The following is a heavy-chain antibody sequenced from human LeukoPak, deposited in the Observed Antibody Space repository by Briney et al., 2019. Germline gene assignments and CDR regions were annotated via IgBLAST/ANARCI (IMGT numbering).Heavy chain of an antibody. J-gene: IGHJ5*02. CDR1: GYTFTSYA. V-gene: IGHV1-3*01. CDR3: MRDDSGSLLDP. Sequence: ASVKVSCKASGYTFTSYAMHWVRQAPGQRLEWMGWINAGNGNAKYSQKFQGRVTITRDTSASTVYMELSSLRSEDTAMYYCMRDDSGSLLDPWGQGTLVTVSS. CDR2: INAGNGNA. D-gene: IGHD2-15*01.